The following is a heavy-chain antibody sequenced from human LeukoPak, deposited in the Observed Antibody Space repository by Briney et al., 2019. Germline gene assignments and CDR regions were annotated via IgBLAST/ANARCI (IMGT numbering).Heavy chain of an antibody. CDR3: ARGVVVPAAELYYFDY. CDR2: INHGGST. Sequence: SETLSLTCAVYGGSFSGYYWSWIRQPPGKGLEWIGEINHGGSTNYNPSLKSRVNISIDTSKNEFSLKLSSVTAADTAVYYCARGVVVPAAELYYFDYWGQGTLVTVSS. J-gene: IGHJ4*02. V-gene: IGHV4-34*01. D-gene: IGHD2-2*01. CDR1: GGSFSGYY.